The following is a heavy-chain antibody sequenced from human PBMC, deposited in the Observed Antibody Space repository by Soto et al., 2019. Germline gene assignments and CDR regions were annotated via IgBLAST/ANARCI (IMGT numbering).Heavy chain of an antibody. D-gene: IGHD3-10*01. V-gene: IGHV3-53*01. Sequence: EVQLVESGGGLIQPGGSLRLSCAVSGFTVSNNYMSWVRQAPGKGLEGVSVIYSGGYTAYGDSVKGRFTISRDNSKNQPYLQMNSPGADAPALDYWATQPGGGGYWGQGTLVTVSS. J-gene: IGHJ4*02. CDR2: IYSGGYT. CDR1: GFTVSNNY. CDR3: ATQPGGGGY.